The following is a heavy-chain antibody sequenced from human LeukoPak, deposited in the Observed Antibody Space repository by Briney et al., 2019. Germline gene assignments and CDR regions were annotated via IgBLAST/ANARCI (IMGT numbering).Heavy chain of an antibody. CDR3: AKEDKRDYDYVWGSYRYKPRVYYMDV. V-gene: IGHV3-23*01. Sequence: GGSLRLSCAASGFTFSSYVMSWVRQAPGKGLEWVSGISGHGGSTYYADSVKGRFTISRDNSKNTLYLQMNSLRAEDTAVYYCAKEDKRDYDYVWGSYRYKPRVYYMDVWGKGTTVTISS. CDR2: ISGHGGST. D-gene: IGHD3-16*02. CDR1: GFTFSSYV. J-gene: IGHJ6*03.